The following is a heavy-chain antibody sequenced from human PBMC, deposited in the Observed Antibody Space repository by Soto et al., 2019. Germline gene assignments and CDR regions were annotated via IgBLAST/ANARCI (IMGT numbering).Heavy chain of an antibody. CDR1: GGTFSTYA. CDR3: ARPKGSYSSGYYYFDY. CDR2: IIPLFGTA. D-gene: IGHD6-19*01. V-gene: IGHV1-69*13. J-gene: IGHJ4*02. Sequence: SVKVSCKTSGGTFSTYAIYWVRQAPGQGLEWMGAIIPLFGTADYAQKFQGRVTITADESTSTAYMELSSLRSEDTAVYYCARPKGSYSSGYYYFDYWGQGTLVTV.